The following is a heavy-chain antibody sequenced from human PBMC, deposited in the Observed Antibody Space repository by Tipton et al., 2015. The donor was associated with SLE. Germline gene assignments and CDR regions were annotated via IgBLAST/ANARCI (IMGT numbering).Heavy chain of an antibody. CDR3: TRDSAWNEKTDY. CDR1: GGSISSSDYY. J-gene: IGHJ4*02. Sequence: TLSLTCTVSGGSISSSDYYWTWIRQHPGKGLEWIGYIYYSGNTYYNPSLKSRITISVDTSTNQFSLKLNSVTAADTAVYYCTRDSAWNEKTDYWGQGTLVTVSS. CDR2: IYYSGNT. D-gene: IGHD1-1*01. V-gene: IGHV4-31*03.